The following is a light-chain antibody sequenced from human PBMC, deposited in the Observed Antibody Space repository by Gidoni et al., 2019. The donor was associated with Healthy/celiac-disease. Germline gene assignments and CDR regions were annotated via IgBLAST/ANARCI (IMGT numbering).Light chain of an antibody. V-gene: IGKV2-28*01. CDR3: MQTLQTPRT. CDR2: LGS. CDR1: QSLLHSNGYNY. J-gene: IGKJ1*01. Sequence: DIVMTQSPLSLPVTPGEPASISCRSSQSLLHSNGYNYLDWYLQKPGQSPHLLIYLGSNRAAGVPDRFSSSGSGTDFTLKISRVEAEDVGVYYCMQTLQTPRTFGQGTKVEIK.